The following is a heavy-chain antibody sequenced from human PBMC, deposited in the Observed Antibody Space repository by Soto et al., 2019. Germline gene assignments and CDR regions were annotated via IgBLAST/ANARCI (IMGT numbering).Heavy chain of an antibody. D-gene: IGHD3-10*01. J-gene: IGHJ4*02. Sequence: EVQLVESGGGLVQPGGSLRLSCAASGFTFSDHYMDWVRQAPGKGQEWVGRNKNKADSYTTEYAASVKGRFTISRDGSKNSLFLQMNSLKTEDTAVYYCTVWGSGNDFGAAWGQGILVTVSS. CDR1: GFTFSDHY. V-gene: IGHV3-72*01. CDR2: NKNKADSYTT. CDR3: TVWGSGNDFGAA.